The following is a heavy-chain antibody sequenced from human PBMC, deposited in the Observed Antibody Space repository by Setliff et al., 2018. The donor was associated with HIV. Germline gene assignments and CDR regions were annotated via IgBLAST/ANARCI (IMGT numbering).Heavy chain of an antibody. Sequence: PSETLSLTCTVSAGSIRSSTYYWAWIRQPPGKGLEWIGTIYYSGSTYYNPSLKSRATIPVDMSKNQFSLRLSSVTAADTAVYYCARGDGTKYYYYYYMDVWGKGTTVTVS. CDR2: IYYSGST. V-gene: IGHV4-39*07. CDR1: AGSIRSSTYY. J-gene: IGHJ6*03. CDR3: ARGDGTKYYYYYYMDV. D-gene: IGHD1-7*01.